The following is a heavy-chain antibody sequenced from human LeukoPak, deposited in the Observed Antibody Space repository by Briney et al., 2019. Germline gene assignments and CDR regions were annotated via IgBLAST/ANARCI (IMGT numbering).Heavy chain of an antibody. D-gene: IGHD3-16*02. CDR1: GGSISSYY. V-gene: IGHV4-59*12. Sequence: PSETLSLTCTVSGGSISSYYWSWIRQPPGKGLEWIGYIYYSGSTNYNPSLKSRVTISVDTSKNQFSLKLSSVTAADTAVYYCASNSVVITFGGVIVPSSYFDYWGQGTLVTVSS. CDR3: ASNSVVITFGGVIVPSSYFDY. CDR2: IYYSGST. J-gene: IGHJ4*02.